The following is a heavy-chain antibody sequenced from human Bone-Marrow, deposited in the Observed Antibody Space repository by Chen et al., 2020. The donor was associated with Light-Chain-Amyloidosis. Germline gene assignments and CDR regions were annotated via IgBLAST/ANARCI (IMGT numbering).Heavy chain of an antibody. CDR3: ARRGGGQLLRQYFDS. D-gene: IGHD3-16*01. J-gene: IGHJ4*02. Sequence: EVQLVQSGGGLVQPGGSLRLSCAVAGFTFSNSTMNWVRQAPGKGLEWIAVITTSANTIYYADSVTGRFTISRDSARNSLYLEMTSLRDEDTAIYYCARRGGGQLLRQYFDSWGQGTLVTVSS. CDR1: GFTFSNST. V-gene: IGHV3-48*02. CDR2: ITTSANTI.